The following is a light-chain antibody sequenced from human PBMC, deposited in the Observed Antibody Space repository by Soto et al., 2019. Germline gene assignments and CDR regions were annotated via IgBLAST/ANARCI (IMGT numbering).Light chain of an antibody. CDR1: QRIDRY. V-gene: IGKV1-5*01. J-gene: IGKJ1*01. CDR3: QQYKDGAWT. CDR2: DAS. Sequence: DIQLTQSPSTLSASVGDRVTVTCRASQRIDRYLAWYQQKPGKAPKLLVYDASTLEGGVPSSFSGSGSATKFILTISSQKPDDFDTYYCQQYKDGAWTFGQGTRVEIK.